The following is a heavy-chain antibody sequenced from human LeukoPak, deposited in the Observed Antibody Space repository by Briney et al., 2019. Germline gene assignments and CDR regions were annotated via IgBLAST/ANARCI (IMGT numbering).Heavy chain of an antibody. Sequence: GGSLRLSCAASGFTLDDYAMHWVRQAPGKGLEWVSGISWNSGSIGYADSVKGRFTISRDNAKNSLYLQMNSLRAEDTALYYCAKEGSSGSSSGLDYWGQGTLVTVSS. CDR1: GFTLDDYA. V-gene: IGHV3-9*01. J-gene: IGHJ4*02. D-gene: IGHD3-22*01. CDR2: ISWNSGSI. CDR3: AKEGSSGSSSGLDY.